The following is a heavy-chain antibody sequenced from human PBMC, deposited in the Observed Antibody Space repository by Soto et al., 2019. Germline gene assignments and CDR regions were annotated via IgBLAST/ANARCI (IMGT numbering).Heavy chain of an antibody. Sequence: PGGSLRLSCAASGFTLSSYAMSWVRQAPGKGLEWVSAISGSGGSTYYADSVKGRFTISRDNSKNTLYLQMNSLRAEDTAVYYCAKAGGYSSSWNNWFDPWGQGTLVTVSS. D-gene: IGHD6-13*01. CDR1: GFTLSSYA. V-gene: IGHV3-23*01. CDR2: ISGSGGST. CDR3: AKAGGYSSSWNNWFDP. J-gene: IGHJ5*02.